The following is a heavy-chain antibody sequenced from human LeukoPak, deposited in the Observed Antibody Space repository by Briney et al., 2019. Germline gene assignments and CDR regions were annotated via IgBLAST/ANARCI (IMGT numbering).Heavy chain of an antibody. Sequence: GGSLRLSCAASGFTFSSYAMSWVRQAPGKGLEYVSAISSNGGSTYYANSVKGRFTISRDNSKNTLYLQMGSLRAEDMAVYYCARTSVTTDTRGAFDIWGQGTMVTVSS. CDR3: ARTSVTTDTRGAFDI. D-gene: IGHD4-17*01. J-gene: IGHJ3*02. CDR1: GFTFSSYA. CDR2: ISSNGGST. V-gene: IGHV3-64*01.